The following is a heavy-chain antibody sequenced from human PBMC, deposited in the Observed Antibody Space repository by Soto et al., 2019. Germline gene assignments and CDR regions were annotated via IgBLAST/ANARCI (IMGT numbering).Heavy chain of an antibody. J-gene: IGHJ4*02. CDR2: ISTYNGNT. V-gene: IGHV1-18*01. Sequence: QVQLVQSGAEVKKPGASVKVSCKASGYTFITYGVSWVRQAPGQGLDWLGGISTYNGNTRYAERLQGRVTLTTETTRNTAYMDLRNMRSYDTAVYYCARGPTDYFDNSANYFLDYWGQGTLVTVSS. CDR3: ARGPTDYFDNSANYFLDY. CDR1: GYTFITYG. D-gene: IGHD3-22*01.